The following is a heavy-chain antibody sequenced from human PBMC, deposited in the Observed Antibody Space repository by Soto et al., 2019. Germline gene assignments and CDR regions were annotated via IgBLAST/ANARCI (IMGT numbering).Heavy chain of an antibody. CDR1: GGSISSSSYY. Sequence: QLQLQESGPGLVKPSETLSLTCTVSGGSISSSSYYWGWIRQPPGKGLEWIGSIYYSGSTYYNPSLKSRVTISVDTSKNQFSLKLSSVTAADTAVYYCARHDAAEAGNFDYWGQGTLVTVSS. CDR2: IYYSGST. D-gene: IGHD6-13*01. J-gene: IGHJ4*02. V-gene: IGHV4-39*01. CDR3: ARHDAAEAGNFDY.